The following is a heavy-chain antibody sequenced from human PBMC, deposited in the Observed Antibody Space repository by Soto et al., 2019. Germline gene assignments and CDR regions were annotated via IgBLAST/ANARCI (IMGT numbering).Heavy chain of an antibody. CDR2: ISGSSGTK. D-gene: IGHD6-13*01. CDR1: GFTFSSYS. V-gene: IGHV3-48*01. J-gene: IGHJ6*02. Sequence: GSLRLSCAASGFTFSSYSMNWVRQAPGRGLEWVSYISGSSGTKYYADSVKGRFTISRDNSKNTLYLQMNSLRAEDTAVYYCARXSYSSSSFTYYYYGMDVWGQGTTVTVSS. CDR3: ARXSYSSSSFTYYYYGMDV.